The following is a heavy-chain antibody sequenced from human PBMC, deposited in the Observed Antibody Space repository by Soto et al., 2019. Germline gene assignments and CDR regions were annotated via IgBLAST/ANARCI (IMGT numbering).Heavy chain of an antibody. D-gene: IGHD6-13*01. CDR2: IYHSGST. V-gene: IGHV4-4*02. Sequence: QVQLQESGPGLVKPSGTLSLTCAVSGGSISSSNWWSWVRQPPGKGLEWIGEIYHSGSTNYNPSLKSRVTISVDKSKSQFSLKLSSVTAADTAVYYCARDRIAAAGTSSYYYYGMDVWGQGTTVTVSS. CDR3: ARDRIAAAGTSSYYYYGMDV. CDR1: GGSISSSNW. J-gene: IGHJ6*02.